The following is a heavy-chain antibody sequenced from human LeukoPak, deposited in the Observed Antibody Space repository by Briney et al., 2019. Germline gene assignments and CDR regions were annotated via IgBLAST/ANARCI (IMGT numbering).Heavy chain of an antibody. CDR2: ISSSGSTI. CDR3: AKDGPPVGGYITY. Sequence: GGSLRLSCVASGFTFSNYGMNWVRQAPGKGLEWVSYISSSGSTIYYADSVKGRFTISRDNAKNTLYLQMNSLRAEGTAVYYCAKDGPPVGGYITYWGQGTLVTVSS. D-gene: IGHD5-12*01. CDR1: GFTFSNYG. J-gene: IGHJ4*02. V-gene: IGHV3-48*04.